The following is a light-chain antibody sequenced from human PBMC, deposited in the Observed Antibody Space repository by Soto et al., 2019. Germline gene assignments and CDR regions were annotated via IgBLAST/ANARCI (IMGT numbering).Light chain of an antibody. Sequence: EIVMTQSPATLSVSPGERATLSCRASQSVSINLAWYQQKPGQAPRLVIYGAFNRATGIPARFSGSGSGTDFTLTISSLEPEDFAVYYCQQRNIWPPVTFGQGTRLEIK. J-gene: IGKJ5*01. CDR3: QQRNIWPPVT. CDR2: GAF. CDR1: QSVSIN. V-gene: IGKV3-11*01.